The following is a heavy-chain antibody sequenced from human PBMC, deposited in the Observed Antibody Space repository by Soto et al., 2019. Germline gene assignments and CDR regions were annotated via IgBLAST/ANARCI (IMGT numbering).Heavy chain of an antibody. CDR1: GIVFSDY. Sequence: QVQLVESGGGLVKPGGSLRLSCAASGIVFSDYMSWVRQAPGKGLEWLSYISGSGRTIYSADSVKGRFTISRDNAPNSLYLQMNNVRTEDTAVYYCARLPFPWGWFDTWGQGTLVTVSS. J-gene: IGHJ5*02. CDR3: ARLPFPWGWFDT. CDR2: ISGSGRTI. V-gene: IGHV3-11*01. D-gene: IGHD3-16*01.